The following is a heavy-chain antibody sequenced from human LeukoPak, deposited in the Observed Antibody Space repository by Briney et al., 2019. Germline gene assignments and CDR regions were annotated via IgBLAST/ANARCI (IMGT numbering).Heavy chain of an antibody. Sequence: GGSLRLSCVGSGFTFSNAWMNWVRQAPGKRLEWIGRIKSKPDGGTTDYAAPVKGRFTISRDDSKNTVYLQMNSLKTEDTAVYYCATGDAVTVGLDYWGQGTLVTVSS. CDR1: GFTFSNAW. V-gene: IGHV3-15*01. CDR3: ATGDAVTVGLDY. J-gene: IGHJ4*02. CDR2: IKSKPDGGTT. D-gene: IGHD2-21*02.